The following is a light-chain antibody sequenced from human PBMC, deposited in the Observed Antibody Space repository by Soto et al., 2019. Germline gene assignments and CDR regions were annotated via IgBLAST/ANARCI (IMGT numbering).Light chain of an antibody. Sequence: EIVMTQSPATLSVSPGERATLSCRASQSVSSNLAWYQQKPGQAPRLLIYAASTRATGIPARFSGSGSGTEFTLTISSLQSEDFTVYYCQQYNNWPPIPFGPGTKVDIK. V-gene: IGKV3-15*01. J-gene: IGKJ3*01. CDR1: QSVSSN. CDR3: QQYNNWPPIP. CDR2: AAS.